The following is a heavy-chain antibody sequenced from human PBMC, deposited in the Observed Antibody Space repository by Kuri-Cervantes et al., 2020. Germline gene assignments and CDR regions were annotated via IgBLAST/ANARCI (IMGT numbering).Heavy chain of an antibody. Sequence: SLKISCAASGFMFDDYAMHWVRQAPGKGLEWVSGISWNSGSIGYADSVKGRFTISRDNAKNSLYLQMNSLRAEDTALYYCAKAAGNWYYYYYMDVWGKGTTVTVSS. CDR1: GFMFDDYA. V-gene: IGHV3-9*01. D-gene: IGHD6-13*01. CDR3: AKAAGNWYYYYYMDV. J-gene: IGHJ6*03. CDR2: ISWNSGSI.